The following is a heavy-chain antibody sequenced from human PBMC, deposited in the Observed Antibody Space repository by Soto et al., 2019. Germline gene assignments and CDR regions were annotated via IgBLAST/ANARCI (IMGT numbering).Heavy chain of an antibody. D-gene: IGHD3-3*01. CDR3: ARVLIGEFWSGYRYYYYGMDV. CDR1: GYTFTSYG. CDR2: ISAYNGNT. Sequence: QVQLVQSGAEVKKPGASVKVSCKASGYTFTSYGISWVRQAPGQGLEWMGWISAYNGNTNYAQKLQGRVTMTTDTSTSTAYMELRSLRSDDTAVYYCARVLIGEFWSGYRYYYYGMDVWGQGTTVTVSS. V-gene: IGHV1-18*04. J-gene: IGHJ6*02.